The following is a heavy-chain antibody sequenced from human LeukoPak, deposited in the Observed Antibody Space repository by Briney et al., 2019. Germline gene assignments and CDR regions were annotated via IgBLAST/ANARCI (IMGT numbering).Heavy chain of an antibody. J-gene: IGHJ4*02. Sequence: GASVKVSCKVSGYTLTELSMHWVRQAPGKGLEWMGGFDPEDGETIYAQKFQGRVTMTEDTSTDTAYMKLSSLRSEDTAVYYCATVEPYGGNGYYFDYWGQGTLVTVSS. D-gene: IGHD4-23*01. V-gene: IGHV1-24*01. CDR3: ATVEPYGGNGYYFDY. CDR1: GYTLTELS. CDR2: FDPEDGET.